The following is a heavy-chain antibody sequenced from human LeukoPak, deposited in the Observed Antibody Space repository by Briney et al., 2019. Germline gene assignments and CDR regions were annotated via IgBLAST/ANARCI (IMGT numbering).Heavy chain of an antibody. Sequence: PSETLSLTCAVYGGSFSGYHWSWIRQPPGKGLEWIGEINHSGSTNYNPSLKSRVTISIDTSKNHFSLKLSSVTAADTAVYYCARGGGAAAGHYYYYMDVWGKGTTVTVSS. V-gene: IGHV4-34*01. CDR1: GGSFSGYH. D-gene: IGHD6-13*01. J-gene: IGHJ6*03. CDR3: ARGGGAAAGHYYYYMDV. CDR2: INHSGST.